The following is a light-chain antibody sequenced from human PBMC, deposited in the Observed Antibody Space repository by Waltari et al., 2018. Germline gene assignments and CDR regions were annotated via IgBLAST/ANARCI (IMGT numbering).Light chain of an antibody. CDR1: QGVSSY. CDR3: QQRSKWPLT. CDR2: DAS. J-gene: IGKJ4*01. Sequence: EIVLTQSPATLSLSPGERATLSCRATQGVSSYLAWYQQRPGQAPRLLIYDASIRATVIPARFTGSGSETDFTLTISSLEPEDFAVYYCQQRSKWPLTFGGGTKVEIK. V-gene: IGKV3-11*01.